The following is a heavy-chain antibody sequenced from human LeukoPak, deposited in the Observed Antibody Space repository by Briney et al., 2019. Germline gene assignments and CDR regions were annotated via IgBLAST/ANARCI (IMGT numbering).Heavy chain of an antibody. J-gene: IGHJ4*02. CDR3: AREGEPYYYDSSGYYTLDY. CDR2: IIPIFGTA. D-gene: IGHD3-22*01. V-gene: IGHV1-69*05. Sequence: SVKVSCKASGGPFTSYANSWVRQAPGQGLEWMGRIIPIFGTANYAQKFQGTATIPTDESTSTAYMELRRLSPEDTAVYYCAREGEPYYYDSSGYYTLDYWGQGTLVTVSS. CDR1: GGPFTSYA.